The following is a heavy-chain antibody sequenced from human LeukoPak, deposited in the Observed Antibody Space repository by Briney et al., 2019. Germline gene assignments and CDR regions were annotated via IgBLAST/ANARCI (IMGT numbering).Heavy chain of an antibody. CDR2: ISGSGGST. J-gene: IGHJ4*02. CDR1: GFTFSSYA. CDR3: AKDRTVVVPSAIDMGVY. Sequence: GGSLRLSCAASGFTFSSYAMSWVRQAPGKGLEWVSAISGSGGSTYYADSVKGRFTISRDNSKNTLYLQMNSLRAEDTAVYYCAKDRTVVVPSAIDMGVYWGQGTLVTVSS. D-gene: IGHD2-2*02. V-gene: IGHV3-23*01.